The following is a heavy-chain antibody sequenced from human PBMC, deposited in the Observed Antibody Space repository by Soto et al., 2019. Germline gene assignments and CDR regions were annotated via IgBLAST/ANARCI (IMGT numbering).Heavy chain of an antibody. CDR3: ARRNSRPLWFGELLGGVNNWFDP. V-gene: IGHV1-8*01. CDR1: GYTFTSYD. J-gene: IGHJ5*02. CDR2: MNPNSGNT. Sequence: QVQLVQSGAEVKKPGASVKVSCKASGYTFTSYDINWVRQATGQGLEWMGWMNPNSGNTGYAQKFQGRVTMTRNTSISTAYMELSSLRSEDTAVYYCARRNSRPLWFGELLGGVNNWFDPWGQGTLVTVSS. D-gene: IGHD3-10*01.